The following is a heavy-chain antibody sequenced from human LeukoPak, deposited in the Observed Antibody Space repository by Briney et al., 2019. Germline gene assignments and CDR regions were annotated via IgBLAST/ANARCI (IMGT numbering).Heavy chain of an antibody. D-gene: IGHD6-13*01. CDR3: AREMRGYSSSWYFDY. CDR2: IYYSGST. CDR1: GGSISSYY. V-gene: IGHV4-59*01. Sequence: SETLSLTCTVSGGSISSYYWSWIRQPPGKGLEWIGYIYYSGSTNYNPSLKSRVTIPVDTSKNQFSLKLSSVTAADTAVYYCAREMRGYSSSWYFDYWGQGTLVTVSS. J-gene: IGHJ4*02.